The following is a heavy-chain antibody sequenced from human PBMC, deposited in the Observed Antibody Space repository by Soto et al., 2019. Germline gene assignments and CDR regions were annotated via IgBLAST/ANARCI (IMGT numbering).Heavy chain of an antibody. CDR2: INSGNGNT. CDR3: ARDMGFGLSDY. V-gene: IGHV1-3*01. Sequence: QVQLVQSGAEVKKPGASVKVSCKASGYTFTSYAMHWVRQAPGQRLEWMGWINSGNGNTKYSQKFQGRVTITRDTSASTAYMELSSLRSEDTAVYYCARDMGFGLSDYWGQGTLVTVSS. D-gene: IGHD3-10*01. CDR1: GYTFTSYA. J-gene: IGHJ4*02.